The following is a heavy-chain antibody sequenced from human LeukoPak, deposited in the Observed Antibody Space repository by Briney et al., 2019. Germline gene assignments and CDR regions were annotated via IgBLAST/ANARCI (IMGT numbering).Heavy chain of an antibody. CDR3: ARGSTGPDS. V-gene: IGHV3-23*01. CDR1: GFTFSSQG. CDR2: IGTSDSST. D-gene: IGHD1-1*01. J-gene: IGHJ4*02. Sequence: SGGSLRLSCAASGFTFSSQGMHWVRQAPGRGLEWVSTIGTSDSSTYYADSVKGRFTISRDNSKNALYLQMNSLRAEDTAVYYCARGSTGPDSWGQGTLVTVSS.